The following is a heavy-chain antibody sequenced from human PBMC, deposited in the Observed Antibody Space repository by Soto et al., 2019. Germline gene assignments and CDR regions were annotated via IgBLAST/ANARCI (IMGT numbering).Heavy chain of an antibody. CDR3: AKEGRLGKRCFDF. CDR1: GFTFSSYG. Sequence: EVQLLESGGGFVQSGGSLRLSCAASGFTFSSYGMSWVRQAPGKGLEWVSGISGSGKTTYYAESLRGRFTISRDNFANMVYLQMSSLRVDDTAIYYWAKEGRLGKRCFDFLGQGALVSVSS. J-gene: IGHJ4*02. D-gene: IGHD1-1*01. CDR2: ISGSGKTT. V-gene: IGHV3-23*01.